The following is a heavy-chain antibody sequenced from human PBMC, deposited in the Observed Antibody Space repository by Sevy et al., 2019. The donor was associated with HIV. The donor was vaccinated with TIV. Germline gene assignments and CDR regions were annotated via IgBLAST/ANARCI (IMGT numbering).Heavy chain of an antibody. CDR2: IDHSGRS. Sequence: SETLSLTCAVYGESFSNYYWSWIRLSPGKGLESIGEIDHSGRSDYNPSLKSRVTMSVDTSKNQFSLKLTSVTAADTAVYYCVRGPKPLRSDYGDYRGVGYYFDSWGQGTLVTVSS. CDR1: GESFSNYY. CDR3: VRGPKPLRSDYGDYRGVGYYFDS. V-gene: IGHV4-34*01. D-gene: IGHD4-17*01. J-gene: IGHJ4*02.